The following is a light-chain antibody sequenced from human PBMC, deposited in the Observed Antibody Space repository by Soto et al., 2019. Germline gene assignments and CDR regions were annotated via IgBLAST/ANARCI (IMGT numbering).Light chain of an antibody. CDR1: QDIRKY. Sequence: DIQLTQSPSSLSATVGDRVTIPCQASQDIRKYLNWYQQKPGKAPKLLIYDASNRETGVPSRFSGSGSGTDFSLSIDSLQPDDFATYYCQHYNSYSEAFGQGTKVALK. V-gene: IGKV1-33*01. J-gene: IGKJ1*01. CDR2: DAS. CDR3: QHYNSYSEA.